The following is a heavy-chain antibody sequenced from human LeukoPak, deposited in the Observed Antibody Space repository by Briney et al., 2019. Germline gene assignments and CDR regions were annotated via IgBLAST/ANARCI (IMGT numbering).Heavy chain of an antibody. CDR1: GYTFTGYY. CDR2: INPNSDVT. J-gene: IGHJ4*02. V-gene: IGHV1-2*06. Sequence: ASVKVSCKASGYTFTGYYIHWVRQAPGQGLEGMGRINPNSDVTNYAQKFRGRVTMTRDTSISTAYMELSSLRSDDTAVYYCAREGGFDYDSRGYLDYWGQGTLVTVSS. D-gene: IGHD3-22*01. CDR3: AREGGFDYDSRGYLDY.